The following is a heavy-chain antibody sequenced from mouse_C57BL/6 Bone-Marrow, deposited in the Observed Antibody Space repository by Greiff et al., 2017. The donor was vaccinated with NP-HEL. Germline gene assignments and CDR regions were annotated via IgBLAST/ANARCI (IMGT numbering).Heavy chain of an antibody. V-gene: IGHV1-82*01. J-gene: IGHJ2*01. Sequence: QVQLKQSGPELVKPGASVKISCKASGYAFSSSWMNWVKQRPGKGLEWIGRIYPGDGGTNYNGKFKGKATLTDDKSSSTAYMQLSSRTSEDSAVYVCALISFYWGQGTTLTVSS. D-gene: IGHD1-1*01. CDR2: IYPGDGGT. CDR3: ALISFY. CDR1: GYAFSSSW.